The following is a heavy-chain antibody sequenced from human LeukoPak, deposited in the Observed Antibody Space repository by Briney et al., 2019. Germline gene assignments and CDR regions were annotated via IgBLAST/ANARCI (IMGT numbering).Heavy chain of an antibody. Sequence: GGSLRLSCAASGFTFSSYGMHWVRQAPGKGLAWVAFIRYDGSNKYYVGSVKGRFTISRDNSKNTLYLQMNSLRAEDTAVYYCAKGSGWEMSYYYYYMDVWGKGTTVTISS. V-gene: IGHV3-30*02. CDR3: AKGSGWEMSYYYYYMDV. CDR2: IRYDGSNK. J-gene: IGHJ6*03. D-gene: IGHD1-26*01. CDR1: GFTFSSYG.